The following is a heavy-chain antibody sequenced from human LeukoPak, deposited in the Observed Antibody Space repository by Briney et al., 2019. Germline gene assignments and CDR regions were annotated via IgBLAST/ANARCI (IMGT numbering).Heavy chain of an antibody. V-gene: IGHV3-49*03. J-gene: IGHJ4*02. CDR1: GFTLGDYS. Sequence: GGSLRLSCTASGFTLGDYSMSWFRQAPGKGLEWVGFIRDKAYGGTTEYAASVKGRFTISRDNAKNSLYLQMNSLRAEDTAVYYCARDSYHNLDYWGQGTLVTVSS. CDR3: ARDSYHNLDY. D-gene: IGHD1-1*01. CDR2: IRDKAYGGTT.